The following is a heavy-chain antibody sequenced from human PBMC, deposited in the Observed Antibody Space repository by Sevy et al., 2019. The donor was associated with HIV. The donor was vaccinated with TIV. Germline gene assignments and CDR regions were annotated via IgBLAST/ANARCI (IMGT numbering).Heavy chain of an antibody. V-gene: IGHV3-30*03. CDR3: ARPTPRIAASSAAFFDY. CDR1: GFTFSDHG. Sequence: GGSLRLSCEASGFTFSDHGMNWVRQAPGKGLEWVALISFDGSVKYYADSVKGRVTLSRDNSKNTRFLQMDSLRAEDTAIYYCARPTPRIAASSAAFFDYWGQGTLVTVSS. D-gene: IGHD6-13*01. J-gene: IGHJ4*02. CDR2: ISFDGSVK.